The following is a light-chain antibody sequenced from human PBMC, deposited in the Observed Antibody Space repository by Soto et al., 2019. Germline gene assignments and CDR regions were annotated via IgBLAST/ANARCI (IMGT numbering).Light chain of an antibody. V-gene: IGLV2-14*03. Sequence: QSALTQPASVSGSPGQSITISCTGTSSDIGGYNYVTWYQQYPDKAPKLMIYDVSNRPSGVSDRFSDSKSGNTASLTISGLQAEDEADYYCSSYTSSSTLVFGGGTKVTVL. CDR2: DVS. CDR3: SSYTSSSTLV. J-gene: IGLJ2*01. CDR1: SSDIGGYNY.